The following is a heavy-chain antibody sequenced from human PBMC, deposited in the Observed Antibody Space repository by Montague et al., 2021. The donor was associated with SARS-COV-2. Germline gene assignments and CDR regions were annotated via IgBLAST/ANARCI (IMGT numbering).Heavy chain of an antibody. Sequence: SLRLSCAASGFTFSSYDMHWVRQATGKGLEWVSAIGTAGDTYYPGSVKGRFTISRENAKNSLYLQMNSLRAGDTAVYYCARGGFRDSSGWENDAFDVWGQGTMVPVSS. J-gene: IGHJ3*01. CDR1: GFTFSSYD. D-gene: IGHD3-22*01. CDR3: ARGGFRDSSGWENDAFDV. CDR2: IGTAGDT. V-gene: IGHV3-13*01.